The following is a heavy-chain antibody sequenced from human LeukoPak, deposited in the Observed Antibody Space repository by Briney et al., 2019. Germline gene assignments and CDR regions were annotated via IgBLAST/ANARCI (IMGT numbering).Heavy chain of an antibody. CDR3: APPGYAAMVI. V-gene: IGHV3-23*01. D-gene: IGHD5-18*01. J-gene: IGHJ4*02. CDR2: ISGSGGTT. CDR1: GSTFSTYA. Sequence: GGSLRLSCAASGSTFSTYAMSWVRQAPGKGLEWVSAISGSGGTTFYADSVKGRFTISRDNSKNTLCLQMNSLRAEDTAVYCCAPPGYAAMVIWGQGTLVTVSS.